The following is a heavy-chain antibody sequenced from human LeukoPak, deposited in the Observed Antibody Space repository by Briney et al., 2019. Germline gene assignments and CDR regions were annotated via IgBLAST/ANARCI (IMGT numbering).Heavy chain of an antibody. CDR1: GFTFSSYG. V-gene: IGHV3-7*01. CDR3: ARDRATYFDY. D-gene: IGHD1-26*01. Sequence: GGSLRLSCGASGFTFSSYGMHWVRQAPGKGLEWVANIKQDGSDKYYVDSVKGRFTISKDNAKNSLYLQMNSLRAEDTAVYYCARDRATYFDYWGQGTLVTVSS. J-gene: IGHJ4*02. CDR2: IKQDGSDK.